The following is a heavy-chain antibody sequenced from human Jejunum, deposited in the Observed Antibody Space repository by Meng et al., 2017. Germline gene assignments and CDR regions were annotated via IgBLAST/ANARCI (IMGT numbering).Heavy chain of an antibody. J-gene: IGHJ4*02. D-gene: IGHD5-24*01. CDR2: IVHVLGVS. CDR1: ADIFGYQT. V-gene: IGHV1-69*02. CDR3: ARSVEDGFNGNDY. Sequence: QVQLGQSGVEVRKPGSSVKVPCKASADIFGYQTFTWVRQAPGQGLEWMGRIVHVLGVSTYAQKFQGRVTITADKSTNTVYLEMSSLTPDDTAFYYCARSVEDGFNGNDYWGQGTLVTVSS.